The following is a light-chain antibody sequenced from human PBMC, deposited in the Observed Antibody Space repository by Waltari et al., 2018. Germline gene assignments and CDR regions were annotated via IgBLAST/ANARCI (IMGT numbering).Light chain of an antibody. CDR1: SSDVGGYNY. V-gene: IGLV2-23*02. Sequence: QSALTQPASVSGSPGQSITISCTGTSSDVGGYNYVLWYQQYPDKAPKLMIYDVSKRPSGVSNRFSGSKSGNTASLTISGLQAEDEADYYCCSYAGSSTHVLFGGGTKLTVL. CDR2: DVS. CDR3: CSYAGSSTHVL. J-gene: IGLJ2*01.